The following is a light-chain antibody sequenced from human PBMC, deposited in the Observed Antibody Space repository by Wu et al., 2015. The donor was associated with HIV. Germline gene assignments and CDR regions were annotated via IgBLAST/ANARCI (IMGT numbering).Light chain of an antibody. CDR2: DAS. Sequence: EIVLTQSPVTLSLSPGERATLSCRASQSVSSYLAWYQQKPGQAPRLLIYDASNRATGIPARFSGSASGTDFTLTISSLEPEDFAVYYCQQRSNWPLTFGRGTRLEIK. J-gene: IGKJ5*01. CDR3: QQRSNWPLT. V-gene: IGKV3-11*01. CDR1: QSVSSY.